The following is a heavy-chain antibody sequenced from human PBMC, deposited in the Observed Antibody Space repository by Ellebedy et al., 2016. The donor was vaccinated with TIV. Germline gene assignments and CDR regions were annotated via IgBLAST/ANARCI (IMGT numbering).Heavy chain of an antibody. CDR2: ISNRDRT. CDR1: GDSISSSSDY. V-gene: IGHV4-39*01. D-gene: IGHD1-14*01. J-gene: IGHJ6*03. Sequence: GSLRLXXTVSGDSISSSSDYWVWIRQPPGKGLEWIGTISNRDRTDYNPFLKSRVFILVDASKNQFFLKLTSVTAADTAVYYCATFNQYYTYLGVWGKGTTVTVSS. CDR3: ATFNQYYTYLGV.